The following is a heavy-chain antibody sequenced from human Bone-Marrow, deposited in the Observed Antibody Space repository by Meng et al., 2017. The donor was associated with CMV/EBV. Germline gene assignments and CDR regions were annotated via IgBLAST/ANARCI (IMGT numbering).Heavy chain of an antibody. CDR1: GYTFTSYG. J-gene: IGHJ6*02. CDR2: ISAYNGNT. Sequence: ASVKVSCKASGYTFTSYGISWVRQAPGQGLEWMGWISAYNGNTNYAQKLQGRVTMTTNTSTSTAYMELRSLRSDDTAVYYCARRGYCSSTSCYTLTIFGVGDYYGMDVWGQGTTVTVSS. D-gene: IGHD2-2*02. CDR3: ARRGYCSSTSCYTLTIFGVGDYYGMDV. V-gene: IGHV1-18*01.